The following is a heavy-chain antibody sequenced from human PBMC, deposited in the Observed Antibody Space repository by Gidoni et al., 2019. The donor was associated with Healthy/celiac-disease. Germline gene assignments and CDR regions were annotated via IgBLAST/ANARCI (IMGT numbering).Heavy chain of an antibody. CDR3: ARVPLYYDSSGLPHPIYYMDV. CDR1: GGPFSSYA. CDR2: IITILGIA. Sequence: QVQLVQSGAEVKKPGSSVKVSCKASGGPFSSYALSWVRQAPGQGLEWMGRIITILGIADDAQKLQGNGTITADKSTGTAYMELSRLRSEDTAVYDCARVPLYYDSSGLPHPIYYMDVWGKGTTVTVS. V-gene: IGHV1-69*04. D-gene: IGHD3-22*01. J-gene: IGHJ6*03.